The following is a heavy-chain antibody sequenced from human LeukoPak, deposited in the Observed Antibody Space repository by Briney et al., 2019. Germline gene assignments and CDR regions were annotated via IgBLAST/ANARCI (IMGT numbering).Heavy chain of an antibody. D-gene: IGHD6-19*01. V-gene: IGHV4-30-4*01. CDR3: ARDKYSSAWFLDY. Sequence: PSQTLSLTCTVSGGSINSGDYYWSWIRQPPGKGLEWIGYMFYSGSTYYNPSLKSRVTISVDTSKNQFSLKLSSVTAADTAVYHCARDKYSSAWFLDYWGQGTLVTVSP. CDR1: GGSINSGDYY. J-gene: IGHJ4*02. CDR2: MFYSGST.